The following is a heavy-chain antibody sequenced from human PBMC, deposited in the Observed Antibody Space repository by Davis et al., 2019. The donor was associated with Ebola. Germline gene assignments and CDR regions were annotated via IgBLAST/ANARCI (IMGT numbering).Heavy chain of an antibody. CDR3: ARGRITMVQGSYYYYYYGMDV. Sequence: SVKVSCKASGGTFSSYAISWVRQAPGQGLEWMGGIIPIFGTANYTQKFQGRVTITADKSTSTAYMELSSLRSEDTAVYYCARGRITMVQGSYYYYYYGMDVWGQGTTVTVSS. D-gene: IGHD3-10*01. J-gene: IGHJ6*02. CDR1: GGTFSSYA. CDR2: IIPIFGTA. V-gene: IGHV1-69*06.